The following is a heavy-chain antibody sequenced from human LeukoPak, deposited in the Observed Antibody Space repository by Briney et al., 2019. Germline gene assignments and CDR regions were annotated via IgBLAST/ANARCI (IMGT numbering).Heavy chain of an antibody. CDR1: GYIFTSYW. CDR2: IDPTDSYT. Sequence: GESLIIPCKCSGYIFTSYWITWVRQMPGKGLEWMGMIDPTDSYTNYSPSFQGHVTISTDNSISTAYLQWSSLKASDTAIYYCARRGRSSSNFDFWGQGTLVTVSS. D-gene: IGHD6-6*01. V-gene: IGHV5-10-1*01. J-gene: IGHJ4*02. CDR3: ARRGRSSSNFDF.